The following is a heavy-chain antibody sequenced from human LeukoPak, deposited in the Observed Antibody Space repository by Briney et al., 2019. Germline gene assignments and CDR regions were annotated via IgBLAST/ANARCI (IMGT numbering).Heavy chain of an antibody. CDR2: IYYSGST. J-gene: IGHJ4*02. D-gene: IGHD2-15*01. CDR1: GGSISSYY. Sequence: SETLSLTCTVSGGSISSYYWSWIRQPPGKGLEWIGYIYYSGSTNYNPSLKSRVTISVDTSKNQFSLKLSSVTAADTAVYYCASCSGGSCYSSPFDYWGQGTMVTVSS. V-gene: IGHV4-59*12. CDR3: ASCSGGSCYSSPFDY.